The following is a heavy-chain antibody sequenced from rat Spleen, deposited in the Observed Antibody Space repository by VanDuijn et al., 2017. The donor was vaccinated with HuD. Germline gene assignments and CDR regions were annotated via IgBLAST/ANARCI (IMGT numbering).Heavy chain of an antibody. CDR2: ISTGGGNT. V-gene: IGHV5-25*01. J-gene: IGHJ2*01. CDR1: GFTFSSFW. CDR3: VRQWDY. Sequence: EVQVVETGGGLVQPGRSLKLSCVASGFTFSSFWMYWIRQAPTKGLEWVASISTGGGNTYYRDSVKGRFTISRDNAKSTLYLQLDSLRSEDTATYYCVRQWDYWGQGVMVTVSS.